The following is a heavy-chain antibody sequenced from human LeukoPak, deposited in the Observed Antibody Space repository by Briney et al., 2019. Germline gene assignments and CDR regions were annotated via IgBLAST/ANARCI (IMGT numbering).Heavy chain of an antibody. J-gene: IGHJ3*02. V-gene: IGHV4-4*07. Sequence: SETLSLTCTVSGGSISSYYWSWIRQPAGKGLEWIGRIYTSGSTNYNPSLKGRVTMSVDTSKNQFSLKLSSVTAADTAVYYCARGEPYYDFWSGYGAFDIWGQGTMVTVSS. CDR1: GGSISSYY. CDR3: ARGEPYYDFWSGYGAFDI. CDR2: IYTSGST. D-gene: IGHD3-3*01.